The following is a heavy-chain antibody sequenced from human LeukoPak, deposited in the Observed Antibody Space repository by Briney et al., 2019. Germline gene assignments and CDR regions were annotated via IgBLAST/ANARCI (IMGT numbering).Heavy chain of an antibody. CDR1: GYTLTELS. CDR3: ATPSWDTTVTTLDY. Sequence: ASVKVSCKVSGYTLTELSMHWVRQAPGKGLEWMGGFDPEDGETIYAQKFQGRVTMTEDTSTDTAYIELSSLRSEDTAVYYCATPSWDTTVTTLDYWGQGTLVTVSS. D-gene: IGHD4-17*01. J-gene: IGHJ4*02. CDR2: FDPEDGET. V-gene: IGHV1-24*01.